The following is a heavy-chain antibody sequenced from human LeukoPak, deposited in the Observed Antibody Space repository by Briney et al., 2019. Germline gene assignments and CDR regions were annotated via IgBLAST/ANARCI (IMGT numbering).Heavy chain of an antibody. CDR2: ISGSGGST. Sequence: GGSLRLSCAASGFTFSSYGMSWVRQAPGKGLEWVSAISGSGGSTYYADSVKGRFTISRDNSKNTLYLQMNSLRAEDTAVYYCAKGGEVSSWYKRLKLYFDSWRRGSLVTVSS. CDR1: GFTFSSYG. J-gene: IGHJ4*02. CDR3: AKGGEVSSWYKRLKLYFDS. D-gene: IGHD6-13*01. V-gene: IGHV3-23*01.